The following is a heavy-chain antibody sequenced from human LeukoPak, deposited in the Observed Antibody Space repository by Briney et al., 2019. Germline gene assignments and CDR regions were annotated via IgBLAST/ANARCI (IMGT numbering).Heavy chain of an antibody. CDR2: INPNSGDT. CDR1: GYTFTGYY. D-gene: IGHD5-18*01. CDR3: AREKDTAVVNELDY. V-gene: IGHV1-2*02. Sequence: ASVKVSCKGSGYTFTGYYMHWVRQAPGQGLEWMGWINPNSGDTHYSQKFQGRVTMTRDTSISTAYMEVSRLRSDDTAVYYCAREKDTAVVNELDYWGQGTLVTVSS. J-gene: IGHJ4*02.